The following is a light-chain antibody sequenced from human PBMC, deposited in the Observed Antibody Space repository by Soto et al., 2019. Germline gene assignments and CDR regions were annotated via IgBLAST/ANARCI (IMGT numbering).Light chain of an antibody. V-gene: IGLV1-44*01. CDR2: SIN. Sequence: QSVLTQPPSASATPGQTVTISCSGRYSNIGSNFVSWYQRLPGTAPELLIYSINQRPSGVPDRFSGSKSGTSASLTISGLQSEYEAEYFCSSWDDSLDGPVFGGGTKLTVL. CDR3: SSWDDSLDGPV. J-gene: IGLJ3*02. CDR1: YSNIGSNF.